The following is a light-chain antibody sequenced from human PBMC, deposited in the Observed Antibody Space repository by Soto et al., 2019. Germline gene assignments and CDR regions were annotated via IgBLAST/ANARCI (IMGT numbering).Light chain of an antibody. CDR2: KAS. Sequence: DLQMTQSPSTRSASVGDRVSITGRASQSISSWLAWYQQKPGKAPKLLIYKASTLESGVPSRFSGSGSGTEFTLTISSLQPDDFATYYCQQYDKYAWTFGQGTQVDI. CDR3: QQYDKYAWT. J-gene: IGKJ1*01. CDR1: QSISSW. V-gene: IGKV1-5*03.